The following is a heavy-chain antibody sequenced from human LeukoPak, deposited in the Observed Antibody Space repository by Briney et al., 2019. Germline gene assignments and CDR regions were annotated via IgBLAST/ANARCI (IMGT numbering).Heavy chain of an antibody. CDR3: AGQSRLGYCSGGSCYSQPFDP. V-gene: IGHV3-7*01. D-gene: IGHD2-15*01. Sequence: GGSLRLSCAASGFTFSSYWMSWVRQAPGKGLEWVANIKQDGSEKYYVDSVKGRFTISRDNTKNSLYLQMNSLRAEDTAVYYCAGQSRLGYCSGGSCYSQPFDPWGQGTLVTVSS. CDR1: GFTFSSYW. CDR2: IKQDGSEK. J-gene: IGHJ5*02.